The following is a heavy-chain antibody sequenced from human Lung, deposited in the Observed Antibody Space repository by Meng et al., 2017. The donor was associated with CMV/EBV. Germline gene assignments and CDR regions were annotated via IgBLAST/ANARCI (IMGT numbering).Heavy chain of an antibody. CDR3: ARKRGYFFDY. D-gene: IGHD3-10*01. Sequence: GGSLRLXCKGSAYTFSTYWLGWVRQLPGRGLEWMGLIYPADSNTTYSPSFRGHVTISADKSISTAYLQWIGLRASDTAIYYCARKRGYFFDYWAHGTPVTVSS. CDR1: AYTFSTYW. J-gene: IGHJ4*01. V-gene: IGHV5-51*01. CDR2: IYPADSNT.